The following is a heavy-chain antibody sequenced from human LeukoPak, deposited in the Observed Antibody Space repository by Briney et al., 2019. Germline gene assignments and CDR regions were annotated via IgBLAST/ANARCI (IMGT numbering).Heavy chain of an antibody. D-gene: IGHD6-13*01. CDR2: INPNSGGT. CDR1: GYTFTGYY. J-gene: IGHJ6*02. CDR3: ARVGDSSSWYVDYYYGMDV. Sequence: ASVKVSCKASGYTFTGYYMHWVRQAPGQGLEWMGWINPNSGGTNYAQKFQGRVTMTRDTSISTAYMELSRLRSDDTAVYYCARVGDSSSWYVDYYYGMDVWGQGTTVTVSS. V-gene: IGHV1-2*02.